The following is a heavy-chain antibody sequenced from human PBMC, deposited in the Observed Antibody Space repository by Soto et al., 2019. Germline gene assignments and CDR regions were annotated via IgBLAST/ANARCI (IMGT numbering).Heavy chain of an antibody. CDR3: AKTAEAVAGTVYGY. J-gene: IGHJ4*02. CDR1: GFTFSNFA. Sequence: HPGGSLRLSCAASGFTFSNFAMGWVRQAPGKGLEWVSAIGGSGGTAYYADSVKGRFTFSRDNSKNTLYLQMNSLRAEDTAVYYCAKTAEAVAGTVYGYWGQGTLVTVSS. D-gene: IGHD6-19*01. CDR2: IGGSGGTA. V-gene: IGHV3-23*01.